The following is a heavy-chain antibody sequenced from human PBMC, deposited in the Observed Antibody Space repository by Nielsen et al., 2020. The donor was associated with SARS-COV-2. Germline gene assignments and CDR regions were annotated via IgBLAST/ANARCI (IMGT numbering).Heavy chain of an antibody. D-gene: IGHD2-15*01. V-gene: IGHV1-69*13. CDR2: IIPIFGTA. J-gene: IGHJ6*02. CDR3: ARGGYCSGGSCYPYRDYYYYGMDV. CDR1: GGTFSSYA. Sequence: SVKVSCKASGGTFSSYAISWVRQAPGQGLEWMGGIIPIFGTANYAQKFQGRVTITADESTSTAYMELSSLRSEDTAVYYCARGGYCSGGSCYPYRDYYYYGMDVWGQGTTVTVSS.